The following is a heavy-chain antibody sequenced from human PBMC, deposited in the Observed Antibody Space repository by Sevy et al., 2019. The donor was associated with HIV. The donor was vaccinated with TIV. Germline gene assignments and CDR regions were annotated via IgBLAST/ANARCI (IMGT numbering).Heavy chain of an antibody. CDR1: GYTFTGYY. D-gene: IGHD2-2*01. Sequence: ASVKVSCKASGYTFTGYYMHWVRQAPGQGLEWMGWINPNSGGTNYAQKFQGWVTMTRDTSISTAYMELSRLRSDDTAVYYCAREGEEMAPRSTLDCWGQRTLVTVSS. CDR2: INPNSGGT. V-gene: IGHV1-2*04. J-gene: IGHJ4*02. CDR3: AREGEEMAPRSTLDC.